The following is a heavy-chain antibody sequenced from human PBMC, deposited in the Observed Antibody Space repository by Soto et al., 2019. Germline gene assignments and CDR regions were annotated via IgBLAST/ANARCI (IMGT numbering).Heavy chain of an antibody. Sequence: QVHLVQSGAEVKKAGSSVKVSCKAPGGTFKNNGISWVRQAPGQGLEWMGGIIPVFGTTNYAQKFQGRLTITADDFTSTVYMELSRLRYEDTAVYYCAIDYGVAVATILYYFAYWGPGTLVTVSS. J-gene: IGHJ4*02. CDR2: IIPVFGTT. CDR3: AIDYGVAVATILYYFAY. CDR1: GGTFKNNG. D-gene: IGHD5-12*01. V-gene: IGHV1-69*01.